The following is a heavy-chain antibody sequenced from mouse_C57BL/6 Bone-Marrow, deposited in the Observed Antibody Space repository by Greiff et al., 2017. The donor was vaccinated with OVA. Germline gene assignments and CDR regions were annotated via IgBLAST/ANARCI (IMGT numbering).Heavy chain of an antibody. V-gene: IGHV1-55*01. J-gene: IGHJ1*03. Sequence: QVQLQQPGAELVKPGASVKMSCKASGYTFTSYWITWVKQRPGQGLEWIGDIYPGSGSTNYNEKFKSKATLTVDTSSSTAYMQLSSLTSEDSAVYYCAREGGNLLLLPYWYFDVWGTGTTVTGSS. CDR2: IYPGSGST. CDR3: AREGGNLLLLPYWYFDV. D-gene: IGHD1-1*01. CDR1: GYTFTSYW.